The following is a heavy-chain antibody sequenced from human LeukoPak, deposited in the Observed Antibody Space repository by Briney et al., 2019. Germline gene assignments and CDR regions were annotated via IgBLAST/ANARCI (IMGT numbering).Heavy chain of an antibody. V-gene: IGHV1-2*02. J-gene: IGHJ6*03. Sequence: ASVKVSCKASGYTFTDYCIHWVRQAPGQGLEWMGWINPNGGATNYAQKFQDRVTMTRDTSISTAYMELSRLRSDDTAVYYCARGDIRSGYSYMDVWGKGTTVTVSS. CDR1: GYTFTDYC. CDR3: ARGDIRSGYSYMDV. CDR2: INPNGGAT. D-gene: IGHD2-15*01.